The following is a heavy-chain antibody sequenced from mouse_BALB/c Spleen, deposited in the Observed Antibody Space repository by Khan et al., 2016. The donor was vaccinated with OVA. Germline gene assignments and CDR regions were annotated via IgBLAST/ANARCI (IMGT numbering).Heavy chain of an antibody. D-gene: IGHD2-10*01. Sequence: QIQLVQSGPELKKPGETVKISCKASGNNFTNYGMNWVKQSPGKGLKWMGWINTYTGEPTYADDFKGRFAFSLETSASTAYLQINNLKNEDTATFFCARPPYFSYVMVYWGQGTSVTVSS. CDR1: GNNFTNYG. V-gene: IGHV9-3-1*01. J-gene: IGHJ4*01. CDR3: ARPPYFSYVMVY. CDR2: INTYTGEP.